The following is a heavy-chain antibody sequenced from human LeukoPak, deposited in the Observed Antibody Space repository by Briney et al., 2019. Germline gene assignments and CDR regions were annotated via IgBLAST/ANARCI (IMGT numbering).Heavy chain of an antibody. CDR3: ARDRGTGTTWSFSDY. D-gene: IGHD1-7*01. CDR2: IIPILGIT. V-gene: IGHV1-69*04. J-gene: IGHJ4*02. Sequence: SLKVSCKASVGTVSSYVISWVRQAPGQGRECRGRIIPILGITNHPQQFQGRVTITPDKSTSTAYMELSSLRSEDTAVYYCARDRGTGTTWSFSDYWGQGTLVTVSS. CDR1: VGTVSSYV.